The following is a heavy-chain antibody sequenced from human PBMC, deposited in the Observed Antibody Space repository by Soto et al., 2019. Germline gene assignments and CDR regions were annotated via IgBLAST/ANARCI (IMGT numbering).Heavy chain of an antibody. V-gene: IGHV1-46*01. J-gene: IGHJ4*02. D-gene: IGHD6-19*01. CDR1: GYILTTYY. Sequence: ASVKVSCKASGYILTTYYMHWLRQAPGQGLEWVGIIDPSGGSTSYAQKFQGRVTMTRDTSTSTVYMELSSLRSEDTAIYYGARTEQWLVPPFDYWGQGTLVTVSS. CDR2: IDPSGGST. CDR3: ARTEQWLVPPFDY.